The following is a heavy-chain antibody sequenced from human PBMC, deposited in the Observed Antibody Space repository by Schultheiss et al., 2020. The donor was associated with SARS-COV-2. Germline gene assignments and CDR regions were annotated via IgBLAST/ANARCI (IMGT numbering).Heavy chain of an antibody. J-gene: IGHJ6*02. CDR3: AKDRRRERAAAGIYYYYYGMDV. D-gene: IGHD6-13*01. CDR2: IYYSGST. Sequence: SETLSLTCAVSGGSISSGGYYWSWIRQPPGKGLEWIGYIYYSGSTNYNPSLKSRVTISVDTSKNQFSLKLSSVTAADTAVYYCAKDRRRERAAAGIYYYYYGMDVWGQGTTVTVSS. CDR1: GGSISSGGYY. V-gene: IGHV4-61*08.